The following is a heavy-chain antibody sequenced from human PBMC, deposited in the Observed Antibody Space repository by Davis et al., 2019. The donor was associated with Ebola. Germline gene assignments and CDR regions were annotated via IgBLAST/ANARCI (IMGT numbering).Heavy chain of an antibody. CDR1: GVSIRSRSYY. J-gene: IGHJ3*02. CDR2: IYYSGRT. Sequence: SETLSLTCTVSGVSIRSRSYYWCWIRPPPGQGLAWIGIIYYSGRTYYHPSLKSRVTISVDTSKNQFSLKLSSVTAADTAVYYCASQLERLVFHAFDIWGQGTMVTVSS. D-gene: IGHD1-1*01. CDR3: ASQLERLVFHAFDI. V-gene: IGHV4-39*01.